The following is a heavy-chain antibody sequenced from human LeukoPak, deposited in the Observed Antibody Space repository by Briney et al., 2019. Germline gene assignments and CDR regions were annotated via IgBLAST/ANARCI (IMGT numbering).Heavy chain of an antibody. D-gene: IGHD6-19*01. CDR1: GGSVSSGSYY. CDR3: AGYLEWLVQDAAFDI. Sequence: PSETLSLTCTVSGGSVSSGSYYWSWIRQPPGKGLEWIGYIYYSGSTNYNPSLKSRVTISVDKSKNQFSLKLSSVTAADTAVYYCAGYLEWLVQDAAFDIWGQGTMVTVSS. V-gene: IGHV4-61*01. CDR2: IYYSGST. J-gene: IGHJ3*02.